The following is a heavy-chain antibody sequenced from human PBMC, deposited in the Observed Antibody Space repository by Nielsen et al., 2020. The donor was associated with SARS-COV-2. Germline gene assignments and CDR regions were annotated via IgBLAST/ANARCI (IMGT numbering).Heavy chain of an antibody. CDR2: IYPGDSDT. J-gene: IGHJ6*02. D-gene: IGHD3-22*01. V-gene: IGHV5-51*01. Sequence: VRQMPGKGLEWMGIIYPGDSDTRYSPSFQGQVTISADKSISTAYLQWSSLKASDTAMYYCARRERYYYDSSGYYPSEYYYGMDVWGQGTTVTVSS. CDR3: ARRERYYYDSSGYYPSEYYYGMDV.